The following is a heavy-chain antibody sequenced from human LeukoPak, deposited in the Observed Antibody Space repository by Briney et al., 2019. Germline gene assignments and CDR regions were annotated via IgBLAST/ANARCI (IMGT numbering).Heavy chain of an antibody. Sequence: PSETLSLTFTVSGGSISSYYWSWIRQPPGKGLEWIGYIYYSGSTNYNPSLKSRVTISVDTSKNQFSLKLSSVTAADTAVYYCARGIAAAEDYWGQGTLVTVSS. V-gene: IGHV4-59*01. CDR2: IYYSGST. D-gene: IGHD6-13*01. J-gene: IGHJ4*02. CDR3: ARGIAAAEDY. CDR1: GGSISSYY.